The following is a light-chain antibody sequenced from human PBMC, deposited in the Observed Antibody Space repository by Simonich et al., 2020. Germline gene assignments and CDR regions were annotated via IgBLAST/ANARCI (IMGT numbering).Light chain of an antibody. CDR2: WAS. J-gene: IGKJ3*01. V-gene: IGKV4-1*01. CDR3: QQYYSTPFT. CDR1: QSVLYSSNNKNY. Sequence: DIVMTQSPESLAVSLGERATINCKSSQSVLYSSNNKNYLAWYQQKPGQPHKLLIYWASTRESGVPDRFSGSGSGTDFTLTISSLQAEDVAVYYCQQYYSTPFTFGPGTKVDIK.